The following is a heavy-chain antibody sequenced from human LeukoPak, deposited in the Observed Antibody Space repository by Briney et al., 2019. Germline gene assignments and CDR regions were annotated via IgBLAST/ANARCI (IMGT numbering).Heavy chain of an antibody. D-gene: IGHD3-10*01. CDR1: GGSISSHY. CDR2: IYYSGST. V-gene: IGHV4-59*11. Sequence: PSETLSLTCTVSGGSISSHYWSWIRQPPGKGLEWIGYIYYSGSTNYNPSLKSRVTISVYTSKNQFSLKLSSVTAADTAVYYCARDQLWFGEDYYYYMDVWGKGTTVTVSS. J-gene: IGHJ6*03. CDR3: ARDQLWFGEDYYYYMDV.